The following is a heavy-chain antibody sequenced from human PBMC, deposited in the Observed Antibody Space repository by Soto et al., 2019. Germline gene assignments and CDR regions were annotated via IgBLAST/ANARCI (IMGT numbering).Heavy chain of an antibody. CDR2: IIPIFGTA. CDR3: ARSLGYCSGGSCFPSSMDV. V-gene: IGHV1-69*13. Sequence: GASVKVSCKASGGTFSSYTISWVRQAPGQGLEWMGGIIPIFGTANYAQKFQGRVTITADESTSTAYMELSSLRSEDTAVYYCARSLGYCSGGSCFPSSMDVWGQGTTVTVSS. CDR1: GGTFSSYT. D-gene: IGHD2-15*01. J-gene: IGHJ6*02.